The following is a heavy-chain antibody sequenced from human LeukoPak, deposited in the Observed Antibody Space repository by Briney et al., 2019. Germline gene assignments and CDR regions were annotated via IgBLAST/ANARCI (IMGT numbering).Heavy chain of an antibody. Sequence: SETLSLTCTVSGGSIRSSSYYWGWIRQPPGKGLEWIGSIYYSGSTYYNPSLKSRVTISVDTSKKQFSLKLSSVTAADTAVYYCASPRGYSYGYFDYWGQGTLVTVSS. CDR1: GGSIRSSSYY. J-gene: IGHJ4*02. V-gene: IGHV4-39*01. D-gene: IGHD5-18*01. CDR2: IYYSGST. CDR3: ASPRGYSYGYFDY.